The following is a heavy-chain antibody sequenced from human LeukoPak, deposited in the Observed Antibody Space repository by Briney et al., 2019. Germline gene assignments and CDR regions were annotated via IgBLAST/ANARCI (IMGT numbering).Heavy chain of an antibody. J-gene: IGHJ4*02. V-gene: IGHV3-23*01. CDR2: ISGSGSST. CDR3: AKGGKWDVTPFDY. Sequence: LPGGSLRLSCAASGFTFSNYAMSWVRQAPGKGLEWVSVISGSGSSTYHADSVKGRFTISRDNSKNTLYLQVNSLRAEDTAVYYCAKGGKWDVTPFDYWGQGTLVTVSS. CDR1: GFTFSNYA. D-gene: IGHD1-26*01.